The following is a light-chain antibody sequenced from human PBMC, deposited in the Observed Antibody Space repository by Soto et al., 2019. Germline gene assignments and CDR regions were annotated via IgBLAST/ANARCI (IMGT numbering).Light chain of an antibody. CDR1: QSLLFNNTYNY. Sequence: DIVMTQSPLILPVTPGEPASLSCRSSQSLLFNNTYNYLDWYLQKPGQSPQLLIYLGSNRAPGVPDRFSGSGSGTDFTLKIRRVEAEDVGTYYCMQALQSLTFGQGTRLEIQ. V-gene: IGKV2-28*01. J-gene: IGKJ5*01. CDR2: LGS. CDR3: MQALQSLT.